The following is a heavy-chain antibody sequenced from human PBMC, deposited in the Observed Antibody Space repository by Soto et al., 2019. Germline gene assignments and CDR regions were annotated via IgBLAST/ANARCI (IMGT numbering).Heavy chain of an antibody. CDR3: ARSGYCSGGTCFHGNCDY. CDR2: INPNGGST. J-gene: IGHJ4*02. Sequence: QVQLVQSGAEVKRPGASVKVSCKASGYTFTTYYMHWVRQAPGQGLEWLGIINPNGGSTTYAQKSQGTATIARVTSTSTVYLELSSLSSEDTAVYYCARSGYCSGGTCFHGNCDYWGQGTLVTVSA. CDR1: GYTFTTYY. V-gene: IGHV1-46*01. D-gene: IGHD2-15*01.